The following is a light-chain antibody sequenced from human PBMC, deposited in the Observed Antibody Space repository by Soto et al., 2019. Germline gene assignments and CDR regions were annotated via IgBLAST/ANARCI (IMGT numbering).Light chain of an antibody. CDR2: EVS. J-gene: IGLJ1*01. Sequence: QSVLTQPASVSGSPGQPITISCTGTRTDVGGYNFVSWYQQHPGKAPKLIIYEVSNRPSGVSNRFSGSKSDNTASLTISGLQAEDDADYYCCSYVSSKTYVFGTGTKVTVL. CDR3: CSYVSSKTYV. CDR1: RTDVGGYNF. V-gene: IGLV2-14*01.